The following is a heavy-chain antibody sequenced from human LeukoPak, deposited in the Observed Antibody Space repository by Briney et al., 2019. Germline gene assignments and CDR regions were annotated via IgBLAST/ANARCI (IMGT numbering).Heavy chain of an antibody. V-gene: IGHV1-2*06. D-gene: IGHD1-26*01. CDR2: INPNSGGT. CDR3: ARAQELLRFSIYFQH. CDR1: GYTFTGYY. Sequence: ASVKVSCKASGYTFTGYYMHWVRQAPGQGLEWMGRINPNSGGTNYAQKFQGRVTMTRDTSISTAYMELSRLRSDDTAVYYCARAQELLRFSIYFQHWGQGTLVTVPS. J-gene: IGHJ1*01.